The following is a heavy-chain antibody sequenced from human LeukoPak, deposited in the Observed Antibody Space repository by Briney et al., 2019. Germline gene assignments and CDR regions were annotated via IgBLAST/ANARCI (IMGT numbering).Heavy chain of an antibody. J-gene: IGHJ4*02. Sequence: SETLSLTCTVSGGSISSYSWSWIRQPAEEGLEWIGRMYTSGSTNYNPSLKSRVTMSVDTSKNQFSLKLSSVTAADTAVYYCASESGYYSHDYWGQGTLVTVSS. V-gene: IGHV4-4*07. CDR2: MYTSGST. CDR3: ASESGYYSHDY. D-gene: IGHD3-3*01. CDR1: GGSISSYS.